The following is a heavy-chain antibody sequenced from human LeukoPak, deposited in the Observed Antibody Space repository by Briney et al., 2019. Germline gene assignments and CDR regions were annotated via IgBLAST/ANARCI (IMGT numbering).Heavy chain of an antibody. V-gene: IGHV1-18*01. Sequence: GASVKVSCKASGYTFTSYGISWVRQAPGHGLEWMGWISAYNDNTNYAQKFQGRVTMTTDTSTSTAYMELRSLGSDDTAVYYCARDGAIVVVPAAIREARRYFDYWGQGTLVTVSS. D-gene: IGHD2-2*02. CDR1: GYTFTSYG. CDR2: ISAYNDNT. CDR3: ARDGAIVVVPAAIREARRYFDY. J-gene: IGHJ4*02.